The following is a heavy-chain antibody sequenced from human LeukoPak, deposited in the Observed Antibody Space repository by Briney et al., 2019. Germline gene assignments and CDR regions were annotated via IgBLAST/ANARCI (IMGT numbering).Heavy chain of an antibody. V-gene: IGHV4-59*08. CDR2: IYYSGST. CDR1: GGSISSYY. J-gene: IGHJ4*02. CDR3: ARQTGSGLFILP. D-gene: IGHD3/OR15-3a*01. Sequence: SETLSLTCTVSGGSISSYYWSWIRQPPAKGLEWIGYIYYSGSTNYNPSLKSQVSISIDTSKNQFSLKLTSVTAADTAVYYCARQTGSGLFILPGGQGTLVTVSS.